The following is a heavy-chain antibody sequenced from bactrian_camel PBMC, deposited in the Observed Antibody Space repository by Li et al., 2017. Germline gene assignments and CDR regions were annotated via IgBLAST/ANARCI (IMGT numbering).Heavy chain of an antibody. Sequence: VQLVESGEGSVQAGGSLRLSCTASGFTLSSHYMTWVRQSPGKGLEWLSSIYAGGSTFYTEPVKGRFTISKHSANNTVYLQMNSLRPEDTAAYYCAADAYSYAEYDSAAPPGLHYWGQGTQVTVS. V-gene: IGHV3S10*01. D-gene: IGHD4*01. CDR1: GFTLSSHY. J-gene: IGHJ4*01. CDR2: IYAGGST. CDR3: AADAYSYAEYDSAAPPGLHY.